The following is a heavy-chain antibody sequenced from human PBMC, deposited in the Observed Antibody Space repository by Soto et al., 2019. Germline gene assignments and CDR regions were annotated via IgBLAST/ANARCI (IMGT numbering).Heavy chain of an antibody. CDR1: GGSISSGGYY. V-gene: IGHV4-31*03. Sequence: QVQLQESGPGLVKPSQTLSLTCTVSGGSISSGGYYWSWIRQHPGKGLERIGYIYYSGSTYYNPSLKSRVTISVDTSKNQFSLKLSSVTAADTAVYHCARGEAAAGLDYWGQGTLVTVSS. CDR3: ARGEAAAGLDY. CDR2: IYYSGST. J-gene: IGHJ4*02. D-gene: IGHD6-13*01.